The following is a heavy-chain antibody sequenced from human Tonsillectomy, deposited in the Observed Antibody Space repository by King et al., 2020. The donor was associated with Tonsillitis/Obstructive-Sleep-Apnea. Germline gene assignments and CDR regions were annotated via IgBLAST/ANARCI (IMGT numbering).Heavy chain of an antibody. J-gene: IGHJ3*02. Sequence: VQLQESGGGVVQPGRSMRLSCAAFGFTFSTYGMHCVRQAPGKGLGWVAVTSHDGSNKYYADSVKGRCTISRDNSKNTLYLLMNSLRAEDTAVYYCAKFRSSWYTDAFDIWGQGTMVTVSS. CDR3: AKFRSSWYTDAFDI. V-gene: IGHV3-30*18. CDR1: GFTFSTYG. CDR2: TSHDGSNK. D-gene: IGHD6-13*01.